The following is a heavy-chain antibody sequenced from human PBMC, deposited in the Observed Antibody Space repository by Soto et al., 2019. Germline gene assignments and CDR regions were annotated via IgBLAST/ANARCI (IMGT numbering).Heavy chain of an antibody. CDR2: IWPDGNIK. V-gene: IGHV3-33*01. D-gene: IGHD5-12*01. CDR3: ARAGIVAITQLGWFDP. CDR1: GFTFSNYG. Sequence: QVQLVESGGGVVQPGRSLRLSCAASGFTFSNYGIHWVRQAPGKGLEWVAAIWPDGNIKHYLDSVKGRFTISRDNSKNTLYLEMNTLRAEDTAVYYCARAGIVAITQLGWFDPWGQGTLVTVSS. J-gene: IGHJ5*02.